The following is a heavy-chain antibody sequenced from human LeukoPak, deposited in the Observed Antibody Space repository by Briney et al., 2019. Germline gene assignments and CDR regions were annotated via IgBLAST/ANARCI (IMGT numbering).Heavy chain of an antibody. J-gene: IGHJ3*02. CDR1: GFTFSSYA. D-gene: IGHD1-26*01. CDR3: EASGSYSFVALDI. V-gene: IGHV3-30*04. CDR2: ISYDGSNK. Sequence: PGGSLRLSCAASGFTFSSYAMHWVRQAPGKGLEWVAVISYDGSNKYYADSAKGRFTISRDNSKNTLYLQMNSLRAEDTAVYYCEASGSYSFVALDIWGQGTMVTVSS.